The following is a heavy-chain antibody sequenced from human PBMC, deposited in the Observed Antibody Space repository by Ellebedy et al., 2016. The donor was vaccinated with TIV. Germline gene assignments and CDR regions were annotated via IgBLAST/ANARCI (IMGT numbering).Heavy chain of an antibody. J-gene: IGHJ3*02. V-gene: IGHV3-30-3*01. D-gene: IGHD3-22*01. CDR1: GFTFSSYA. Sequence: GGSLRLXXAASGFTFSSYAMHWVRQAPGKGLEWVAVISYDGSNKYYADSVKGRFTISRDNSKNTLYLQMNSLRAEDTAVYYCARDLYYYDSSGYYGRAGASDIWGQGTMVTVSS. CDR2: ISYDGSNK. CDR3: ARDLYYYDSSGYYGRAGASDI.